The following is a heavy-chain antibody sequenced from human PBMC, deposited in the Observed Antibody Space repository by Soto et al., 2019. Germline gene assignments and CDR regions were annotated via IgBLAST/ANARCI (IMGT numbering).Heavy chain of an antibody. CDR1: GFTFSSYA. CDR2: ISGSGGST. D-gene: IGHD5-18*01. J-gene: IGHJ6*02. V-gene: IGHV3-23*01. CDR3: AKAISGYTYGYSSYYYGMDV. Sequence: GSLRLSCAASGFTFSSYAMSWVRQAPGKGLEWVSAISGSGGSTYYADSVKGRFTISRDNSKNTLYLQMNSLRAEDTAVYYCAKAISGYTYGYSSYYYGMDVWGQGTTVTVSS.